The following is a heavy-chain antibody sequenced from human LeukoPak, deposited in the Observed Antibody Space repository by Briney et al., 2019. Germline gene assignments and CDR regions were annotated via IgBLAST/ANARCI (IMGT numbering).Heavy chain of an antibody. CDR2: IIPIFGTA. Sequence: RASVKVSCKASGGTFSSYAISWVRQAPGQGLEWMGGIIPIFGTANYAQKFQGRVTITADESTSTAYMELSSLRSEDTAVHYCARYGSGSYYNVDYYYGMDVWGQGTTVTVSS. CDR3: ARYGSGSYYNVDYYYGMDV. J-gene: IGHJ6*02. V-gene: IGHV1-69*13. CDR1: GGTFSSYA. D-gene: IGHD3-10*01.